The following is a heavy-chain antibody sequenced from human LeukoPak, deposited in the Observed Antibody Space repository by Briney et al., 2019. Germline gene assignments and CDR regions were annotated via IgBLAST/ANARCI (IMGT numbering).Heavy chain of an antibody. V-gene: IGHV3-53*01. CDR3: ARDGFSSGYPYDAFDI. D-gene: IGHD3-22*01. CDR2: NYSGGST. Sequence: GSLRPSCATSGVTVRSQLKRWVRPASGEGLEWGSGNYSGGSTYYADSVKGRFTISRDNSKNTLYLQMNSLRAEDTAVYYCARDGFSSGYPYDAFDIWGQGTMVTVSS. CDR1: GVTVRSQL. J-gene: IGHJ3*02.